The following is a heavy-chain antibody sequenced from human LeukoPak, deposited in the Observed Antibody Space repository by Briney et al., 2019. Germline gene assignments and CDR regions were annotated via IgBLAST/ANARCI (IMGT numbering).Heavy chain of an antibody. CDR2: FDPEDGET. CDR1: GYTLTELS. Sequence: ASVKVSCKVSGYTLTELSMHWVRQAPGKGLEWMGGFDPEDGETIYAQKFQGRVTMTEDTSTDTAYMELSSLRSEDAAVYYCATDPSCTNGVCSYWYFDLWGRGTLVTVSS. D-gene: IGHD2-8*01. J-gene: IGHJ2*01. CDR3: ATDPSCTNGVCSYWYFDL. V-gene: IGHV1-24*01.